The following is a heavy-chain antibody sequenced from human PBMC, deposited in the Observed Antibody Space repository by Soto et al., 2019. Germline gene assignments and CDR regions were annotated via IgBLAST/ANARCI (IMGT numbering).Heavy chain of an antibody. CDR1: GYTFTSYA. CDR3: AIDRIAEAGHRPNYYYYSMDV. J-gene: IGHJ6*02. Sequence: AAVKFSCKASGYTFTSYAMHWVRQAPGQRLDWMGWINAGNGNTKYSQKFQGRVTITRDTSASTAYMELRSLRSEDTAVYYCAIDRIAEAGHRPNYYYYSMDVWGQVTTVTVSS. D-gene: IGHD6-13*01. CDR2: INAGNGNT. V-gene: IGHV1-3*01.